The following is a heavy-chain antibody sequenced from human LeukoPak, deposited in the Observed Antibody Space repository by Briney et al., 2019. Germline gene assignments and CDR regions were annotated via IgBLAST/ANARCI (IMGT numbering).Heavy chain of an antibody. V-gene: IGHV1-8*01. CDR3: AREGCSSTSCQTYYYYYYMDV. CDR1: GYTFTSYD. CDR2: MNPNSGNT. D-gene: IGHD2-2*01. Sequence: VASVTVSCTASGYTFTSYDINWVRQAPGQGLEWVGWMNPNSGNTGYAQKFQGRVTMTRNTSISTAYMELSSLRSEDTAVYYCAREGCSSTSCQTYYYYYYMDVWGKGTTVTVSS. J-gene: IGHJ6*03.